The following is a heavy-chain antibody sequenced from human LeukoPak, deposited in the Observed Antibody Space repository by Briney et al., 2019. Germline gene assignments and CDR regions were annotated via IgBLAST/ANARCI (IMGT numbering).Heavy chain of an antibody. V-gene: IGHV3-23*01. J-gene: IGHJ4*02. CDR3: AKGSRFLEWLFPFDY. Sequence: GGSLRLSCAASGFTFSNYWMTWVRQAPGKGLEWVSAISGSGGSTYYADSVKGRFTISRDNSKNTLYLQMNSLRAEDTAVYYCAKGSRFLEWLFPFDYWGQGTLVTVSS. CDR2: ISGSGGST. D-gene: IGHD3-3*01. CDR1: GFTFSNYW.